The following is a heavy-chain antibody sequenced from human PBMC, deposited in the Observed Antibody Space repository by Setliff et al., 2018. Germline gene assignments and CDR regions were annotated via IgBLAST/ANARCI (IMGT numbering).Heavy chain of an antibody. V-gene: IGHV4-34*01. CDR1: GGTFSDYF. CDR3: ARGRNIAARLLDF. Sequence: PSETLSLTCAAYGGTFSDYFWTWIRQPPGKGLERIGEINQRRSTNYNPSLKSRATISIDTSKDQFSLKLISMSAADTAVYYCARGRNIAARLLDFWGQGTLVTVSS. J-gene: IGHJ4*02. D-gene: IGHD6-6*01. CDR2: INQRRST.